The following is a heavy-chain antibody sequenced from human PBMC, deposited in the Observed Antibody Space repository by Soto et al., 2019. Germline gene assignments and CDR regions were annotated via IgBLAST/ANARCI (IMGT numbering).Heavy chain of an antibody. CDR2: INSDGSST. V-gene: IGHV3-74*01. J-gene: IGHJ6*02. Sequence: LRLSCAASGFTFSSYWMHWVRQAPGKGLVWVSRINSDGSSTSYADSVKGRFTISRDNAKNTLYLQMNSLRAEDTAVYYCARDIGGSYFDYYYGMDVWGQGTTVTVSS. CDR1: GFTFSSYW. CDR3: ARDIGGSYFDYYYGMDV. D-gene: IGHD1-26*01.